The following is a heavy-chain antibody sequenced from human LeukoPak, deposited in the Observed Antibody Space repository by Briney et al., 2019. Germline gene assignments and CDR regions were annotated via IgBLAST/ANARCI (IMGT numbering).Heavy chain of an antibody. Sequence: SETLSLTCTVSGGSVSSGSYYWSWLRQPPGKGLEWIGYIYYSGSTNYNPSLKSRVTISVDTSKNQFSLKLSSVTAADTAVYYCARYSYASNGDYWGQGTLVTVSS. D-gene: IGHD5-18*01. V-gene: IGHV4-61*01. CDR1: GGSVSSGSYY. CDR3: ARYSYASNGDY. CDR2: IYYSGST. J-gene: IGHJ4*02.